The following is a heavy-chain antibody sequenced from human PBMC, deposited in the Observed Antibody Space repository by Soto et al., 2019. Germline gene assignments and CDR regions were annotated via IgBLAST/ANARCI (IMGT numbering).Heavy chain of an antibody. CDR1: GFIFSNAW. D-gene: IGHD1-1*01. J-gene: IGHJ4*02. V-gene: IGHV3-15*07. Sequence: PGGSLRLSCAGSGFIFSNAWMNWVRQPPGKGLEWVGRIKSKIDGGTVDYSEPVKGRFTLTRDDSKNSVYLEMNSLRTEDPALYYGFSDWNDNGVHAAYWGQGTLVTVSS. CDR3: FSDWNDNGVHAAY. CDR2: IKSKIDGGTV.